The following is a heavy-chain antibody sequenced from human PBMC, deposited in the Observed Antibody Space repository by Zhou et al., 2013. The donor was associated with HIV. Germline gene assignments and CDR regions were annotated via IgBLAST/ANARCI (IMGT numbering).Heavy chain of an antibody. J-gene: IGHJ3*02. D-gene: IGHD6-13*01. V-gene: IGHV1-69*05. CDR2: IIPIFGTA. Sequence: QVQLVQSGAEVKKPGSSVKVSCKASGGTFSSYAISWVRQAPGQGLEWMGGIIPIFGTANYAQKFQGRVTITTDESTSTAYMELSSLRSEDTAVYYCARGVASRIAAHDAFDIWGQGDNGHRLF. CDR3: ARGVASRIAAHDAFDI. CDR1: GGTFSSYA.